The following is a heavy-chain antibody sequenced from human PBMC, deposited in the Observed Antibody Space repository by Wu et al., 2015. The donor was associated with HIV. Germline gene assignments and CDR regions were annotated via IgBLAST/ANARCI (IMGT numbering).Heavy chain of an antibody. Sequence: QVQLVQSGSEVKKPGASVKVSCKASGYTFRNFGINWVRQAPGQGLEWLGWISAYNDETKFSHRLQGGVILTTDTSTSTAYLELTNLRSVDTAMYYCARGHYYDASSSPMYWGQGTLVTVSS. V-gene: IGHV1-18*01. J-gene: IGHJ4*02. CDR3: ARGHYYDASSSPMY. CDR1: GYTFRNFG. D-gene: IGHD3-16*01. CDR2: ISAYNDET.